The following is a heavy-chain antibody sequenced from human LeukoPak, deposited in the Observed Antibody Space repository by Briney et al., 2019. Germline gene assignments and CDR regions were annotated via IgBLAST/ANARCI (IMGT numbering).Heavy chain of an antibody. CDR2: INPNNGDT. D-gene: IGHD2-2*01. CDR1: GYTFTAQY. Sequence: EASVKVSCKASGYTFTAQYMHWLRQAPGQGLELMGWINPNNGDTKYAQSFLGRVITTRDMSTTTAYMELSSLRSDDTAVYFCASYPRSVPTPPFDYWGQGTLVTVSS. CDR3: ASYPRSVPTPPFDY. V-gene: IGHV1-2*02. J-gene: IGHJ4*02.